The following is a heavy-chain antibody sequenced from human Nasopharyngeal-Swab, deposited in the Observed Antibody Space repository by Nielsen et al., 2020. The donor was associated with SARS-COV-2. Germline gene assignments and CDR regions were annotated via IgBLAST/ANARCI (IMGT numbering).Heavy chain of an antibody. CDR1: GYRCSSYW. CDR2: IYPGDSDT. V-gene: IGHV5-51*01. CDR3: SRGNYNPDY. J-gene: IGHJ4*02. Sequence: GGSLRLSCKGSGYRCSSYWIGWVSQRPGKGLEWMGVIYPGDSDTRYSPSFQGQVTISADKSTSTAYLQWSSLKASDTAMYYCSRGNYNPDYWGQGTLVTVSS. D-gene: IGHD1-26*01.